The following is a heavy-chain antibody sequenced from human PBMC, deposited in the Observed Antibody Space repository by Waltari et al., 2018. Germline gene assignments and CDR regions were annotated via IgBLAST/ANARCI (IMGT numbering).Heavy chain of an antibody. CDR2: IYHSGST. V-gene: IGHV4-38-2*01. D-gene: IGHD3-10*01. CDR1: GYSISSGYY. Sequence: LTCAVSGYSISSGYYWGWIRQPPGKGLEWIGSIYHSGSTYYNPSLKSRVTISVDTSKNQFSLKLSSVTAADTAVYYCARLFGESGEYGSGILLGPLIDYWGQGTLVTVSS. CDR3: ARLFGESGEYGSGILLGPLIDY. J-gene: IGHJ4*02.